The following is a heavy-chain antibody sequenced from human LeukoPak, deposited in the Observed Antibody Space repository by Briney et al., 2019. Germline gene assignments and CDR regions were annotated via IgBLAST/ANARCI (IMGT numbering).Heavy chain of an antibody. CDR1: GFTSSSYA. Sequence: GGSLRLSCAASGFTSSSYAMHWVRQAPGKGLGWVAVISYDGSNKYYADSVKGRFTISRDNSKNTLHLQMNSLRAEDTAVYYCARDPEAARGMDVWGQGTTVTVSS. J-gene: IGHJ6*02. D-gene: IGHD6-25*01. CDR3: ARDPEAARGMDV. V-gene: IGHV3-30*04. CDR2: ISYDGSNK.